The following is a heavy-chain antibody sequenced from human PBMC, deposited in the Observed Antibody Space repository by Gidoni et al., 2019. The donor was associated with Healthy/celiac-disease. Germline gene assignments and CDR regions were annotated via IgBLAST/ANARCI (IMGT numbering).Heavy chain of an antibody. CDR2: IIPIFGTA. J-gene: IGHJ6*02. CDR3: ARVDCSSTSCYYYYGMDV. Sequence: QVQLVQSGAEVKKPGSSVKVSCKASGGTFSSYAISWVRQAPGQGREWMGGIIPIFGTANYAQKFQGRVTITADESTSTAYMELSSLRSEDTAVYYCARVDCSSTSCYYYYGMDVWGQGTTVTVSS. CDR1: GGTFSSYA. V-gene: IGHV1-69*01. D-gene: IGHD2-2*01.